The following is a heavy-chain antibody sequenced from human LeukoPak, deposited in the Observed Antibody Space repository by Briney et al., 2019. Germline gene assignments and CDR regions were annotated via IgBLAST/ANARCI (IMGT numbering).Heavy chain of an antibody. Sequence: ASVKVSCKVSGYTLTELSMHWVRQAPGKGLEWMGGFDPEDGETIYAQKFQGRVTMTEDTSTGTAYMELSSLRSEDTAVYYCATDRDYYDSRTHRNYFDYWGQGTLVTVSS. CDR1: GYTLTELS. D-gene: IGHD3-22*01. J-gene: IGHJ4*02. CDR2: FDPEDGET. CDR3: ATDRDYYDSRTHRNYFDY. V-gene: IGHV1-24*01.